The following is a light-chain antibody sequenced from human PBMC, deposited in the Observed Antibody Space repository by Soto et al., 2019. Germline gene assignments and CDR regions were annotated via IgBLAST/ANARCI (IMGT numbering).Light chain of an antibody. CDR2: DAS. CDR1: QSVSSY. Sequence: EIVLTQSPATLSLSPGERATLSCRASQSVSSYLAWYQQKPGQAPRLLIYDASNRASGIPARFSGSGSGTDFTLTISSLEPEDSAVDYCQQRSNWPITFGQGTRLEIK. J-gene: IGKJ5*01. CDR3: QQRSNWPIT. V-gene: IGKV3-11*01.